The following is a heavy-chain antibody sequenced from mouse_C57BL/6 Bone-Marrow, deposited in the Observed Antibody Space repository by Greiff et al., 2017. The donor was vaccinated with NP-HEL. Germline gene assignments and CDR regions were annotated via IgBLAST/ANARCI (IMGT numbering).Heavy chain of an antibody. CDR2: IRNKANGYTT. Sequence: EVMLVESGGGLVQPGGSLSLSCAASGFTFTDYYMSWVRQPPGTALEWLGFIRNKANGYTTEYRASVKGRFTISRDNSQSILYLQMNALGAEDSATYYCARYPYWYFDVWGTGTTVTVSS. CDR3: ARYPYWYFDV. V-gene: IGHV7-3*01. J-gene: IGHJ1*03. CDR1: GFTFTDYY.